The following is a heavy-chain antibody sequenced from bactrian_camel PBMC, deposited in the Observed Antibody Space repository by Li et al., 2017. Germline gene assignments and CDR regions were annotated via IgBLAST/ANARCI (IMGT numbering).Heavy chain of an antibody. J-gene: IGHJ6*01. CDR1: GVMYDISNC. CDR3: AAAPTSWHFGY. D-gene: IGHD6*01. CDR2: ISWTGGST. Sequence: HVQLVESGGGLVQPGGSLRISCEASGVMYDISNCMGWFRQAPGKEREGVSCISWTGGSTYYADSVKGRFTISRDNAKNTLYLEMNTLKPEDTAVYYCAAAPTSWHFGYWGQGTQVTVS. V-gene: IGHV3S60*01.